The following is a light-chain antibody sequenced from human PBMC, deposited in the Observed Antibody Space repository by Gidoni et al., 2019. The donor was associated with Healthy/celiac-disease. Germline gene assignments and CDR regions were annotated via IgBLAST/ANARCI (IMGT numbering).Light chain of an antibody. CDR2: AAS. J-gene: IGKJ4*01. V-gene: IGKV1-39*01. CDR3: QQSYSTPLLT. CDR1: QSISSY. Sequence: DIQLTQSPSSLSASVGDRVTITCRASQSISSYLNWYQQKTGNDPKLLIYAASSLQSGVPSRFSGSRAGTEFTLTISSLQPEDFATYYCQQSYSTPLLTFGGGTKVEIK.